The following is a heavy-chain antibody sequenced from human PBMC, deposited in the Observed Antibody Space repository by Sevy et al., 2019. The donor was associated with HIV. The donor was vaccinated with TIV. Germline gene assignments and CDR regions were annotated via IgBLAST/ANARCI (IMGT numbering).Heavy chain of an antibody. D-gene: IGHD6-13*01. V-gene: IGHV3-7*03. Sequence: GGSLRLSCETSGFIFTDYWMSWVRQIPGKGLEWVATIKQDQSEKYYVDSVKGRFAISRDSAKKSVSLQMNGLRAEDTALYYCAKDMGIAAAGPVDYWGQGTLVTVSS. CDR2: IKQDQSEK. CDR3: AKDMGIAAAGPVDY. J-gene: IGHJ4*02. CDR1: GFIFTDYW.